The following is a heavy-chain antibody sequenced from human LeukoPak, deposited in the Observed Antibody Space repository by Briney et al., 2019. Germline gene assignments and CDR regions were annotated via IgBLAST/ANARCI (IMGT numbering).Heavy chain of an antibody. V-gene: IGHV1-2*02. CDR1: GYTFTGYY. CDR3: ARDHEYSSPDRFDP. D-gene: IGHD6-6*01. CDR2: INPNSGGT. J-gene: IGHJ5*02. Sequence: ASVKVSCKASGYTFTGYYMHWVRQAPGQGLEWMGWINPNSGGTNYAQKFQGRVTMTRDTSISTAYMELSRLRSDDTAVYYCARDHEYSSPDRFDPWGQGTLVTVSS.